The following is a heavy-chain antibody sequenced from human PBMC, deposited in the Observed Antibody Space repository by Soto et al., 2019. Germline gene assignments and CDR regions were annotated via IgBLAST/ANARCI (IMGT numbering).Heavy chain of an antibody. CDR3: ARDRVAARRERVQIGMDV. CDR2: IYYSGST. Sequence: SETLSLTCTVSGGSISSYYWSWIRQPPGKGLEWIGYIYYSGSTNYNPSLKSRVTISVDTSKNQFSLKLSSVTAADTAVNYCARDRVAARRERVQIGMDVWGQGTTVTVSS. CDR1: GGSISSYY. J-gene: IGHJ6*02. V-gene: IGHV4-59*12. D-gene: IGHD6-6*01.